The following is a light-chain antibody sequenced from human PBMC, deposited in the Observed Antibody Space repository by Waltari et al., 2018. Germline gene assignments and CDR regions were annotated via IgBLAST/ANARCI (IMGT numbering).Light chain of an antibody. CDR3: QQAASFPLT. CDR1: QGINSW. Sequence: IQMTQSPSSVSASVGDRVTVTCRASQGINSWLAWYQQKPGRAPKLLIYGASSLQSGVPSRFSGSGSGTDFTLIISSLQPDDFATYYCQQAASFPLTFGGGTKVEIK. J-gene: IGKJ4*01. V-gene: IGKV1-12*01. CDR2: GAS.